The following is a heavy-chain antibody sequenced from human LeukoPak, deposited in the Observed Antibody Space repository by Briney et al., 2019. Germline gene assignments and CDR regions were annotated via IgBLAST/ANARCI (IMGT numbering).Heavy chain of an antibody. V-gene: IGHV1-69*06. CDR1: GGTFSSYA. D-gene: IGHD3-22*01. Sequence: ASVKVSCKASGGTFSSYAISWVRQAPGQGLEWMGGIIPIFGTANYAQKFQGRVTITADKSTSTAYMELSSLRSEDTAVYYCACYYDSSGYSSYWGQGTLVTVSS. CDR3: ACYYDSSGYSSY. J-gene: IGHJ4*02. CDR2: IIPIFGTA.